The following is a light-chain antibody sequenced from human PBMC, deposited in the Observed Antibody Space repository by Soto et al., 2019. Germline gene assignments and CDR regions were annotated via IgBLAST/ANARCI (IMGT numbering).Light chain of an antibody. J-gene: IGLJ1*01. CDR3: QSYDSSLSGYV. V-gene: IGLV1-40*01. Sequence: QSVLTQPPSVSEAPGQRVTISCTGSSSNIGAGYEAHWYQQVPGTAPKLLIYENNNRPSGVPDRFSGSKSGTSDSLAIPGLQAEDEAEYYCQSYDSSLSGYVFGTGTKLTVL. CDR1: SSNIGAGYE. CDR2: ENN.